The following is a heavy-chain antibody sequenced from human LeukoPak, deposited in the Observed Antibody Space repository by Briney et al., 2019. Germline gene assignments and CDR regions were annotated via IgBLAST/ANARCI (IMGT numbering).Heavy chain of an antibody. CDR3: ARGNYYGDAFDI. D-gene: IGHD3-3*01. J-gene: IGHJ3*02. CDR2: ISSSSSYI. CDR1: GGSFSGYY. Sequence: KPSETLSLTCAVYGGSFSGYYWSWVRQAPGKGLEWVSSISSSSSYIYYADSVKGRFTISRDNAKNSLYLQMNSLRAEDTAVYYCARGNYYGDAFDIWGQGTMVTVSS. V-gene: IGHV3-21*01.